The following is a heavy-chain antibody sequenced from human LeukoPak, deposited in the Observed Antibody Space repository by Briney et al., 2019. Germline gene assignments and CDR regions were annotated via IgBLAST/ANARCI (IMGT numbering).Heavy chain of an antibody. D-gene: IGHD2-21*02. V-gene: IGHV3-48*01. Sequence: GSLRLSCAASGFTFSSYSMNWVRQAPGKGLEWVSYISSSSSTIYYADSVKGRFTISRDNAKNSLYLQMNSLRAEDTAVYYCARDEVVAYCGGDCYSFDYWGQGTLVTVSS. CDR3: ARDEVVAYCGGDCYSFDY. J-gene: IGHJ4*02. CDR2: ISSSSSTI. CDR1: GFTFSSYS.